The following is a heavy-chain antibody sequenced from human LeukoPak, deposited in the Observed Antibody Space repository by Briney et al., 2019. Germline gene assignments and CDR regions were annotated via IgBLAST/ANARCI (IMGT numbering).Heavy chain of an antibody. CDR2: ISSSSSFI. J-gene: IGHJ4*02. CDR3: ARDDYDILSGYYKGSDY. V-gene: IGHV3-21*01. D-gene: IGHD3-9*01. CDR1: GFTFSSYS. Sequence: GGSLRLSCAASGFTFSSYSINWVRQAPGKGLEWVSSISSSSSFISYADSVKGRFTISRDNAKNSVFLQMNSLRAEDTAVYYCARDDYDILSGYYKGSDYWGQGTLVTVSS.